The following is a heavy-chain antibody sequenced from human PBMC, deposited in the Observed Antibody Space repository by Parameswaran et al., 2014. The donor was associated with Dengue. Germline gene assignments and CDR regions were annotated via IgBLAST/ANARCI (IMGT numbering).Heavy chain of an antibody. D-gene: IGHD2-2*01. Sequence: RWIRQPPGKGLEWIGEINHSGSTNYNPSLKSRVTISVDTSKNQFSLKLSSVTAADTAVYYCASSHPIVVVPAAWGQGTTVTVSS. V-gene: IGHV4-34*01. CDR2: INHSGST. J-gene: IGHJ6*02. CDR3: ASSHPIVVVPAA.